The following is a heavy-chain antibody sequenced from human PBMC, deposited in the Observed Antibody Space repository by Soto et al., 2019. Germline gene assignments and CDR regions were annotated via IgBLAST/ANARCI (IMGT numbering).Heavy chain of an antibody. CDR3: ARVDTYDYYYSMDV. J-gene: IGHJ6*02. CDR2: VYSSGTT. V-gene: IGHV3-53*01. CDR1: GLAVTSNY. Sequence: GGSLRLSCAASGLAVTSNYMSGVRQAPGKGLEWVSIVYSSGTTYYADSVKGRFTFSRDKSKNTIYLQMRNLRAEDTAVYYCARVDTYDYYYSMDVWGQGTTVTVSS. D-gene: IGHD5-18*01.